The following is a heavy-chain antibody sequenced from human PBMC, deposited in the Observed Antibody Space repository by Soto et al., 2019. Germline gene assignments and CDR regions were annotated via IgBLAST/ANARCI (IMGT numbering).Heavy chain of an antibody. D-gene: IGHD1-7*01. Sequence: QLQLQESGPGLVKPSETLSLTCTVSGGSIRSTTYYWGWIRQPPGKGLEWIGSMYYSGTTYYNPSLKGRVTISMDMSRNPFSLKLNSVTAADTAVYYCATHNWNLDPWGQGTLVTVSS. CDR1: GGSIRSTTYY. CDR2: MYYSGTT. CDR3: ATHNWNLDP. J-gene: IGHJ1*01. V-gene: IGHV4-39*01.